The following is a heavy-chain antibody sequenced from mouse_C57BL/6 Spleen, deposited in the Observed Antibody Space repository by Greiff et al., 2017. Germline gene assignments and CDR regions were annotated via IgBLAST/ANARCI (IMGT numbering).Heavy chain of an antibody. CDR1: GYSITSGYY. Sequence: EVHLVESGPGLVKPSQSLSLTCSVTGYSITSGYYWNWIRQFPGNKLEWMGYISYDGSNNYNPSLKNRISITRDTSKNQFFLKLNSVTTEDTATYYCAREGIYYDYDPYYAMDYWGQGTSVTVSS. J-gene: IGHJ4*01. D-gene: IGHD2-4*01. CDR2: ISYDGSN. V-gene: IGHV3-6*01. CDR3: AREGIYYDYDPYYAMDY.